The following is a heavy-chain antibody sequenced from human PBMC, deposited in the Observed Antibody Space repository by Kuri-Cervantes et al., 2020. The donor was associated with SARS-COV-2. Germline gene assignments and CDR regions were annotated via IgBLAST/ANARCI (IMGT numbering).Heavy chain of an antibody. CDR2: ISSGDDK. J-gene: IGHJ4*02. D-gene: IGHD1-26*01. CDR1: GFSLRDHG. Sequence: GESLKISCAASGFSLRDHGMFWVRQAPGKGLEWVALISSGDDKHYADSVWGRFSITRDTSENTLFLQLNSLRPDDTSFYYCPRNPGSRNFCDQWGQGTLVTVSS. V-gene: IGHV3-30*03. CDR3: PRNPGSRNFCDQ.